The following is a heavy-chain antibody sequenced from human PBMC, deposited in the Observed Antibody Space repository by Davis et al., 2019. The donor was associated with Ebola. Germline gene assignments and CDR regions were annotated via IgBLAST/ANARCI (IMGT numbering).Heavy chain of an antibody. Sequence: ASVKVSCKASGYTFTSYGISWVRQAPGQGLEWMGWISAYNGNTNYAQKLQGRVTMTTDTSTSTAYMELRSLRSDDTAVYYCARDGKNNGVLRYFDWLPNMDVWGQGTTVTVSS. D-gene: IGHD3-9*01. CDR3: ARDGKNNGVLRYFDWLPNMDV. V-gene: IGHV1-18*01. CDR2: ISAYNGNT. J-gene: IGHJ6*02. CDR1: GYTFTSYG.